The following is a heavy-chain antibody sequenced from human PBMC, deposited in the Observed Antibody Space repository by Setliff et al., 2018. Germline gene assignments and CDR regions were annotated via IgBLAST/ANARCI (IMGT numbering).Heavy chain of an antibody. J-gene: IGHJ4*02. D-gene: IGHD3-9*01. CDR1: GYTFTNYG. Sequence: GASVKVSCKASGYTFTNYGISWVRQAPGQGLEWMAYINAYNGDTYFARNLQGRLSMTTDASSSTAYMELTSLRSDDTAMYYCARDADHYDTDENPIFDYWGQGTLVTVSS. CDR3: ARDADHYDTDENPIFDY. CDR2: INAYNGDT. V-gene: IGHV1-18*01.